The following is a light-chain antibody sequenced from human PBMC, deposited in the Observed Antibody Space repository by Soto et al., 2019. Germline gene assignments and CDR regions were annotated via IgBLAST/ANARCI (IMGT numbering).Light chain of an antibody. CDR1: QSLLHSNGYNY. CDR2: LGS. V-gene: IGKV2-28*01. CDR3: MLDLQTPRYP. Sequence: DLVMTQSPLSLPVTPGEPASISCRSSQSLLHSNGYNYLDWYLQKPGQSPQLLIYLGSNRASGVPDRFSGSGSGTDFTLKISRVEAEDVGVYFCMLDLQTPRYPFGQGTKLEIK. J-gene: IGKJ2*01.